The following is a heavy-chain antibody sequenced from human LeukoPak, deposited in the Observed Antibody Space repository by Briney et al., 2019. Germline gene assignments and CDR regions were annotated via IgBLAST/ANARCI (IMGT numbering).Heavy chain of an antibody. CDR1: GFTFSSYS. J-gene: IGHJ4*02. CDR2: ISGSSSYI. CDR3: ARDSANVVGAKSIFDY. Sequence: PGGSLRLSCAASGFTFSSYSMNWVRQAPGKGLEWVSSISGSSSYIYYADSVKGRFTISRDNAKNSLHLQMSSLRAEDTAVYYCARDSANVVGAKSIFDYWGQGTLVTVSS. D-gene: IGHD1-26*01. V-gene: IGHV3-21*01.